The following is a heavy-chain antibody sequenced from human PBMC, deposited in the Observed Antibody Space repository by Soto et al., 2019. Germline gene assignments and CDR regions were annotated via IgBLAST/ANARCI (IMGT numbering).Heavy chain of an antibody. CDR2: IYHSGNT. CDR1: GGSIRNYY. D-gene: IGHD2-21*02. Sequence: LSLTCTVSGGSIRNYYWSWVRQPPGKGLEWIGYIYHSGNTNVNPSLKSRVTMSVDTSNNRFSLKMTSLTAADTAVYYCARGGCDGGKCYPYNFDFWGQGTLVTVSS. J-gene: IGHJ4*02. V-gene: IGHV4-59*01. CDR3: ARGGCDGGKCYPYNFDF.